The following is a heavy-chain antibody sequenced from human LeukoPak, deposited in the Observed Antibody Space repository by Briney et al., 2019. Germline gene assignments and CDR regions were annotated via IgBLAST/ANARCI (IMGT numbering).Heavy chain of an antibody. Sequence: SETLSLTCTVSGYSISSGYYWGWIRQPPGKGLEWIGSIYYSGSTNYNPSLKSRVTISVDTSKNQFSLKLSSVTAADAAVYYCATSGSFFHFDYWGQGTLVTVSS. D-gene: IGHD1-26*01. CDR2: IYYSGST. CDR3: ATSGSFFHFDY. V-gene: IGHV4-38-2*02. CDR1: GYSISSGYY. J-gene: IGHJ4*02.